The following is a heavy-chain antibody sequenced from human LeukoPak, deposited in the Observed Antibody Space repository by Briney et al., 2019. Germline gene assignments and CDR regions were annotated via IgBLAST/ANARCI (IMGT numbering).Heavy chain of an antibody. CDR2: IKQDESEK. V-gene: IGHV3-7*01. Sequence: GGSLRLSCAASGFTFSNYWMTWVRQAPGKGLEWVANIKQDESEKYYVDSVKGRFTVSRDNSKNSVYVQMNSLRAEDTAMYYCATPVGGVWSFDYWGQGTLVTVSS. CDR3: ATPVGGVWSFDY. J-gene: IGHJ4*02. CDR1: GFTFSNYW. D-gene: IGHD2-15*01.